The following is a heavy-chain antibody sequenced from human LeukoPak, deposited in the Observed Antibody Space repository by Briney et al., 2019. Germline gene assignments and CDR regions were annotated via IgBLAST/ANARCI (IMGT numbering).Heavy chain of an antibody. V-gene: IGHV4-59*01. Sequence: SETLSLTCTVSGGSISSYYWSWIRQPPGEGLEWIGYIYYSGSTNYNPSLKSRVTISVDTSKNQFSLKLSSVTAADTAVYYCARTMAAYCGGDCPHAAFDIWGQGTMVTVSS. CDR3: ARTMAAYCGGDCPHAAFDI. CDR1: GGSISSYY. CDR2: IYYSGST. J-gene: IGHJ3*02. D-gene: IGHD2-21*02.